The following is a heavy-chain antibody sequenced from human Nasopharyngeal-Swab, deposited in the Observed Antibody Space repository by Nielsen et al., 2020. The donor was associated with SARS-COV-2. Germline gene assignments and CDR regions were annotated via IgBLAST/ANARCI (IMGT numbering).Heavy chain of an antibody. CDR1: GFTFRTYA. CDR2: INTNGGTT. CDR3: VREGGVAVAGSYDY. V-gene: IGHV3-64*02. J-gene: IGHJ4*02. D-gene: IGHD6-19*01. Sequence: GESLKISCAASGFTFRTYAMHWVRQAPGKGLEYVSAINTNGGTTYYADSVKGRFTISRDNSKNTLYLQMGSLGAEDMAVYYCVREGGVAVAGSYDYWGQGTLVTVSS.